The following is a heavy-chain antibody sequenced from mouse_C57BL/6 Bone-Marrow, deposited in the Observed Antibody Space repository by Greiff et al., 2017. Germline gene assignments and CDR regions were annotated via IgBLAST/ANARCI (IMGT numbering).Heavy chain of an antibody. V-gene: IGHV1-15*01. CDR3: TRTGYSNFYCAMDY. J-gene: IGHJ4*01. CDR1: GYTFTDYE. Sequence: QVQLQQPGAELVRPGASVTLSCKASGYTFTDYEMHWVKQTPVHGLEWIGAIDPETGGTAYNQKFKGKAILTADKSSSTAYMELRSLTSEDSAVYYYTRTGYSNFYCAMDYGGQGTSVTVTS. D-gene: IGHD2-5*01. CDR2: IDPETGGT.